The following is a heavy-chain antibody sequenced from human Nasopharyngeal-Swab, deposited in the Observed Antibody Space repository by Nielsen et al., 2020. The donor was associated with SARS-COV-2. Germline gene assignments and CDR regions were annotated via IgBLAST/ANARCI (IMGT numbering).Heavy chain of an antibody. J-gene: IGHJ4*02. Sequence: GGSLRLSCAASGFTFSSYGMHWVRQAPGKGLEWVAVISYDGSNKYYADSVKGRFTISRDNSKSTRYLQMNSLRAEDTAVYYCAKQWLLGGHIDYWGQGTLVTVSS. V-gene: IGHV3-30*18. D-gene: IGHD3-22*01. CDR1: GFTFSSYG. CDR2: ISYDGSNK. CDR3: AKQWLLGGHIDY.